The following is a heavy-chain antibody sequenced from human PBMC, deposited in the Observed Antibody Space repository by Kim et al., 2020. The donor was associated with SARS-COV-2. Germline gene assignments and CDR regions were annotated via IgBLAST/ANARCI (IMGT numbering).Heavy chain of an antibody. J-gene: IGHJ6*01. Sequence: GGSLRLSCGASGFTFNTYGMHWVRQAPGKGLEWVAIIWYDGSLKYYTDSVKGRFTISRDNSKNMLYLQMKSLRAEDTAVYFCAGIDCTGDNCRPYAYYD. CDR3: AGIDCTGDNCRPYAYYD. CDR2: IWYDGSLK. CDR1: GFTFNTYG. V-gene: IGHV3-33*03. D-gene: IGHD2-8*02.